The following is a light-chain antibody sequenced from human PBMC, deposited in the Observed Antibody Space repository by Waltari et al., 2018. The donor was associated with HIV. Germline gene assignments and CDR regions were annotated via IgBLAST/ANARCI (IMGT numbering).Light chain of an antibody. CDR1: TGAVTSGHY. CDR2: DTS. Sequence: QAVVTLEPSLTVSPGGTVTLTCGSSTGAVTSGHYPYWFQQKPGQAPRTLICDTSNKHSWTPARFSGSLLGGKAALTLSGAQPEDEAEYYCLLSYSGARGVFGGGTKLTVL. V-gene: IGLV7-46*01. CDR3: LLSYSGARGV. J-gene: IGLJ2*01.